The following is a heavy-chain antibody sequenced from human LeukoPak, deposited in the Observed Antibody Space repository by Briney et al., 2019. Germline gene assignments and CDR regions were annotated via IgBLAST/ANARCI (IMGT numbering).Heavy chain of an antibody. CDR1: GYTFTGYY. D-gene: IGHD5-24*01. CDR2: INPNSGGT. J-gene: IGHJ4*02. V-gene: IGHV1-2*06. Sequence: ASVKVSCKASGYTFTGYYMHWVRQAPGQGLEWMGRINPNSGGTNYAQKFQGRVTMTRDTSISTAYMELSRLRSDDTAVYYCARATPQRRRGYTYWGQGTLVTVSS. CDR3: ARATPQRRRGYTY.